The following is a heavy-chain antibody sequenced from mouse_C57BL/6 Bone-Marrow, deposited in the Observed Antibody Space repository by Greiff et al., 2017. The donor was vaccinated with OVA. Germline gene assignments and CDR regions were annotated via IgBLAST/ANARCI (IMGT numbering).Heavy chain of an antibody. CDR1: GFTFTDYY. Sequence: EVNVVESGGGLVQPGGSLSLSCAASGFTFTDYYMSWVRQPPGKALEWLGFIRNKANGYTTEYSASVKGRFTISRDNSQSILYLQMNALRAEDSATYYCASPITTVVATDYYAMDYWGQGTSVTVSS. V-gene: IGHV7-3*01. CDR3: ASPITTVVATDYYAMDY. CDR2: IRNKANGYTT. D-gene: IGHD1-1*01. J-gene: IGHJ4*01.